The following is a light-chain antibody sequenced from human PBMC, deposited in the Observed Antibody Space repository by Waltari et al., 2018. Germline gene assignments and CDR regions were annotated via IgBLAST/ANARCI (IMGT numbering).Light chain of an antibody. J-gene: IGLJ2*01. V-gene: IGLV1-47*01. CDR1: SSNIGGNY. Sequence: QSVLTQPPSASGTPGQRVSISCSGSSSNIGGNYVYWYLQVPGTAPKLLIYNNNERPSGVSDRFSGSKSGTSASLAISGLRSEDEAEYYCAAWDDSLGGLVFGGGTKVTVL. CDR3: AAWDDSLGGLV. CDR2: NNN.